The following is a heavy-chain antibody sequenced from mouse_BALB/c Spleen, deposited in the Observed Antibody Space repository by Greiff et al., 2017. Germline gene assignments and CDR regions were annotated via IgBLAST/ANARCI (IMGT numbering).Heavy chain of an antibody. CDR3: ARDYAMDY. Sequence: VESGGGLVQPGGSRKLSCAASGFTFSSFGMHWVRQAPEKGLEWVAYISSGSSTIYYADTVKGRFTISRDNPKNTLFLQMTSLRSEDTAMYYCARDYAMDYWGQGTSVTVSS. CDR2: ISSGSSTI. J-gene: IGHJ4*01. CDR1: GFTFSSFG. V-gene: IGHV5-17*02.